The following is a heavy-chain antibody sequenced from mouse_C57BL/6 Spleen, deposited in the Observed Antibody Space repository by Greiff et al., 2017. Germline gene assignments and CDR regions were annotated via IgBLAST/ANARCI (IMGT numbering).Heavy chain of an antibody. CDR1: GFSLTSYG. CDR3: ARNYLYYDCAFAY. V-gene: IGHV2-2*01. CDR2: IWSGGST. J-gene: IGHJ3*01. D-gene: IGHD2-4*01. Sequence: VKLMESGPGLVQPSQSLSISCTVSGFSLTSYGVHWVRQSPGKGLEWLGVIWSGGSTDYNAAFISRLSISKDNSKSQVFFKMNSLQADDTAIYYCARNYLYYDCAFAYWGQGTLVTVSA.